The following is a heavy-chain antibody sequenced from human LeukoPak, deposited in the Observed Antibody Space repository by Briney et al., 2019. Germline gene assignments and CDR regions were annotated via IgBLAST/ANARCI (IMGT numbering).Heavy chain of an antibody. CDR1: GFTFSSYG. V-gene: IGHV3-23*01. CDR3: AKDTEDIVVVPAAPLDY. D-gene: IGHD2-2*01. J-gene: IGHJ4*02. Sequence: GGSLRLSCAASGFTFSSYGMTWVRQAPGKGLEWVSAISGSGGSTYYADSVKGRFTISRDNSKNTLYLQMNSLRAEDTAIYYCAKDTEDIVVVPAAPLDYWGQGTLVTVSS. CDR2: ISGSGGST.